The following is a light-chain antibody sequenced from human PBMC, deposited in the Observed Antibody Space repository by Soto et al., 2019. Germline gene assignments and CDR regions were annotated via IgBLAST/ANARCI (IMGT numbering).Light chain of an antibody. CDR2: NNN. CDR3: AAWDVSLNGLYV. J-gene: IGLJ1*01. Sequence: QSVLTQPPSASGTPGQRVTISCSGSSSNIGSGTVNWYQQLPGTAPTLLIYNNNQWPSGVPDRFSGSKSGTSASLAISGLQSEDEADYYCAAWDVSLNGLYVFGTGTKVTVL. V-gene: IGLV1-44*01. CDR1: SSNIGSGT.